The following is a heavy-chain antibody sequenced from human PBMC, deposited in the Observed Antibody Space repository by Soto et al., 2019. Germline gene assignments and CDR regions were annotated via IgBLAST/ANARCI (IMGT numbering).Heavy chain of an antibody. CDR1: GGSISSYY. CDR3: ARRYSSAFDI. V-gene: IGHV4-59*08. D-gene: IGHD6-13*01. Sequence: QVQLQESGPGLVKPSETLSLTCTVSGGSISSYYWSWIRQPPGKGLEWIGYIYDSGSTNYNPSLKSRVTISVDTSKNQFSLKLSSVTAADTAVYYCARRYSSAFDIWGQGTMGTVSS. CDR2: IYDSGST. J-gene: IGHJ3*02.